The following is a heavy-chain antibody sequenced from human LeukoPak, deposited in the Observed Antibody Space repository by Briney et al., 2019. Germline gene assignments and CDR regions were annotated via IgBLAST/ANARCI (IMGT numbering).Heavy chain of an antibody. J-gene: IGHJ2*01. CDR1: GFTFSSYA. CDR2: ISSNGDST. V-gene: IGHV3-64*01. D-gene: IGHD1-7*01. Sequence: GGSLRLSCAGSGFTFSSYAMHWVRQAPGKGLEYVSAISSNGDSTYYANSVKGRFTISRDNSENTLYLQMGSLRTEDMAVYYCTSSPPTGTTWYSDLWGRGTLVTVSS. CDR3: TSSPPTGTTWYSDL.